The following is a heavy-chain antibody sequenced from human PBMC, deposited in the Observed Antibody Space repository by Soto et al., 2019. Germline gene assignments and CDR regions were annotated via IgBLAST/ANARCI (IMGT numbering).Heavy chain of an antibody. D-gene: IGHD1-26*01. J-gene: IGHJ4*02. Sequence: PSETLSLTCTVSGGSGSSGGYCWSWIRQPPGKGLEWIGYFSYSGTTNYNPSLKSRVTISVDMSKNQFSLKLSSVTAADTAVYYCARDAGGYSGSYSFDYWGQGTPVTVSS. CDR1: GGSGSSGGYC. V-gene: IGHV4-61*08. CDR2: FSYSGTT. CDR3: ARDAGGYSGSYSFDY.